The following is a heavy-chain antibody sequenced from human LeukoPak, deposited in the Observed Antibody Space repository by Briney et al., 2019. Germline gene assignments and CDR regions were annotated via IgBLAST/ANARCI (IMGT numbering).Heavy chain of an antibody. CDR1: DDSFSSHY. Sequence: SETLSLTCAVSDDSFSSHYWTSIRQPPGKGLEWIGYISYIGSTNYNPSRKSRVTISIDTSKNQYSLKLSSVTAADTAVYYCARALVTVTKGFDIWGQGTMVSVSS. V-gene: IGHV4-59*11. CDR3: ARALVTVTKGFDI. CDR2: ISYIGST. J-gene: IGHJ3*02. D-gene: IGHD4-17*01.